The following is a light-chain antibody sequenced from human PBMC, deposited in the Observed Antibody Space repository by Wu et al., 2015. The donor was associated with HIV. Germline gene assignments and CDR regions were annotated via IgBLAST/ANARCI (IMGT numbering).Light chain of an antibody. CDR1: QSVGSY. V-gene: IGKV3-11*01. CDR2: NAS. Sequence: EIVLTQSPATLSLSPGERATLSCRASQSVGSYLAWYQKKPGQAPRLLIYNASDRATGIPARFSGSGSGTDFTLTISSLESEDFAVYYCQQRGNWPLFTFGPGTKVDIK. J-gene: IGKJ3*01. CDR3: QQRGNWPLFT.